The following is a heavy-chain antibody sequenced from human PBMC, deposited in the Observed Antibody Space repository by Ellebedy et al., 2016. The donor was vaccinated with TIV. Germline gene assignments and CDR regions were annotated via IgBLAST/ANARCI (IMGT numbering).Heavy chain of an antibody. CDR2: INSDGSST. CDR3: ARSPQHFYYFDY. Sequence: GGSLRLSCAASGFTFSSYWMHWVRQAPGKGLVWVSRINSDGSSTSYADSVKGRFTISRDNSKNTLYLQMRSLRAEDTAVYYCARSPQHFYYFDYWGQGTLVTVSS. D-gene: IGHD3-3*02. V-gene: IGHV3-74*01. J-gene: IGHJ4*02. CDR1: GFTFSSYW.